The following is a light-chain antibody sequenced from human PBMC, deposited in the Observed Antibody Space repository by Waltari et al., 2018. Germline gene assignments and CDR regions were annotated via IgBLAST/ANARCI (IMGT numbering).Light chain of an antibody. CDR2: DDT. Sequence: SYVLTQPPSMSVAPGQTATVTCWGDNIVAKSVHWYQQRAGQAPALVIFDDTDRPSGIPERFSGSNSDNTATLTIKRVEVGDEADDFCQVWVQSDHRVVFGGGTRLTVL. CDR1: NIVAKS. V-gene: IGLV3-21*02. J-gene: IGLJ2*01. CDR3: QVWVQSDHRVV.